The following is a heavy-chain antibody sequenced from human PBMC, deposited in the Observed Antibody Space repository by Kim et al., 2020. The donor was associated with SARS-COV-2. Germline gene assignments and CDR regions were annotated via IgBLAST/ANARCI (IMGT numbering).Heavy chain of an antibody. CDR2: IHPGNGNI. CDR3: ARDLVHTGFDY. V-gene: IGHV1-3*01. Sequence: ASVKVSCKASGYTFTTFAIQWVRQAPGQRLEWMGWIHPGNGNIKYSQHFQDRVTLTWDTSANTAYMEMSSLRSEDTAVYYCARDLVHTGFDYWGQGTLVAVSS. D-gene: IGHD5-18*01. CDR1: GYTFTTFA. J-gene: IGHJ4*02.